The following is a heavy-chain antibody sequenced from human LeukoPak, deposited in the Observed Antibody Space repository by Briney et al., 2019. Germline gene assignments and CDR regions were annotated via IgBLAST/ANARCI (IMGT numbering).Heavy chain of an antibody. CDR2: INHSGST. CDR3: ARGPNCSSTSCYVRFAYFDY. Sequence: SETLSLTCAVYGGSFSGYYWSWIRQPPGKGLEWIGEINHSGSTNYNPSLKSRVTISVDTSKNQFSLKLSSVTAADTAVYYCARGPNCSSTSCYVRFAYFDYWGQGTLVTVSS. CDR1: GGSFSGYY. J-gene: IGHJ4*02. V-gene: IGHV4-34*01. D-gene: IGHD2-2*01.